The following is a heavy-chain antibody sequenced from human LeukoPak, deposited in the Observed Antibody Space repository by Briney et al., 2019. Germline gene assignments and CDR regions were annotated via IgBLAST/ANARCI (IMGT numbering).Heavy chain of an antibody. CDR3: AKDRTGTMVY. J-gene: IGHJ4*02. Sequence: GGSLRLSCAASGFTFSSYGMHWVRQAPGKGLEWVSVISYDGSNKYYADSVRGRFTISRDNSKNTLYLQMNSLRAEDTAVYYCAKDRTGTMVYWGQGTLVTVSS. CDR2: ISYDGSNK. D-gene: IGHD1-1*01. CDR1: GFTFSSYG. V-gene: IGHV3-30*18.